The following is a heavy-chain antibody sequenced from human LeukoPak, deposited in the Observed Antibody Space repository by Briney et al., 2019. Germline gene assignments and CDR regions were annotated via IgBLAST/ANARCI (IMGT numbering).Heavy chain of an antibody. CDR1: GFTFSRYW. CDR2: INQDENTK. Sequence: GGSLRLSCAASGFTFSRYWMSWVRQAPGKGLEWVANINQDENTKQYVDSVKGRFTISRDNAKNSVYLQMNSLRAEDTALYYCARETWAAMSALSFDYWGQGALVTVSS. CDR3: ARETWAAMSALSFDY. D-gene: IGHD2-15*01. V-gene: IGHV3-7*01. J-gene: IGHJ4*02.